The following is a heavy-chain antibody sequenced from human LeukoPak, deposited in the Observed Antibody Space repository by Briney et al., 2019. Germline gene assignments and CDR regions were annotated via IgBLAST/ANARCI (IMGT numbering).Heavy chain of an antibody. CDR2: ISAYNGNT. CDR3: AREGGVGDAYDY. V-gene: IGHV1-18*01. J-gene: IGHJ4*02. D-gene: IGHD1-26*01. CDR1: GYTFTSYG. Sequence: ASVKVSCKASGYTFTSYGISWVRQAPGQGLEWMGWISAYNGNTNYAQKLQGRVTMTTDTSTSTASMELRSLTSDDTAVYSCAREGGVGDAYDYWGQGTLVTVSS.